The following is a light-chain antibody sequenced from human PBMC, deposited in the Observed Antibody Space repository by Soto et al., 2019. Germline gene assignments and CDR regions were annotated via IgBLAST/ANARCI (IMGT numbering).Light chain of an antibody. Sequence: QSVLTQPPSASGTPGQRVTISCSGSSSKIGSNTVNWYQQLPGTAPKLLIYSYNQRPSGVPDRFSGSRSGTSASLAISGLQSEDEADYYCAVWDDSLNGVVFGGGTKLTVL. CDR2: SYN. CDR3: AVWDDSLNGVV. V-gene: IGLV1-44*01. J-gene: IGLJ2*01. CDR1: SSKIGSNT.